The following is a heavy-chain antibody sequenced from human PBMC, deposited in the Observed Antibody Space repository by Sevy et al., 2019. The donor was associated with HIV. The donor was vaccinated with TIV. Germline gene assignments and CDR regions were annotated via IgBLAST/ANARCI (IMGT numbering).Heavy chain of an antibody. D-gene: IGHD4-17*01. V-gene: IGHV3-21*01. CDR3: ATDVNNDTGDYRSKHDAFEV. J-gene: IGHJ3*01. Sequence: GESLKISCAASGFTFSSYSMNWVRQAPGKGLQWVSSVSSSSSYIYYADSVRGRFTISRDNVKNSLYLQMNSLRAEDTAVYYCATDVNNDTGDYRSKHDAFEVWGQGTMVTVSS. CDR2: VSSSSSYI. CDR1: GFTFSSYS.